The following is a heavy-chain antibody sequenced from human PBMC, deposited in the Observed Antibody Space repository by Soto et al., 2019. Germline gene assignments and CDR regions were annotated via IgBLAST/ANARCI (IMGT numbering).Heavy chain of an antibody. J-gene: IGHJ6*02. CDR3: ARVPLPFLEWNNYYYYYGMDV. CDR2: IKQDGSEK. V-gene: IGHV3-7*01. Sequence: PGGSLRLSCAASGFTFSSYWMSWVRQAPGKGLEWVANIKQDGSEKYYVDSVKGRFTISRDNAKNSLYLQMNSLRAEDTAVYYCARVPLPFLEWNNYYYYYGMDVWGQGTTVTVSS. CDR1: GFTFSSYW. D-gene: IGHD3-3*01.